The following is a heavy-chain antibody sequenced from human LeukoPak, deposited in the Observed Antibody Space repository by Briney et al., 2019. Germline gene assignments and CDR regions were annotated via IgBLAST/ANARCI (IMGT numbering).Heavy chain of an antibody. J-gene: IGHJ4*02. CDR2: IYYSGST. CDR3: ARGATYNWNYRHFDY. Sequence: SETLSLTCTVSGDSISSGDHYWSWIRQPPGKGLEWIGYIYYSGSTHYNPSLKSRVTISVDTSKNQFSLKLSSVTAADTAVYYCARGATYNWNYRHFDYWGQGTLVTVSS. CDR1: GDSISSGDHY. V-gene: IGHV4-30-4*01. D-gene: IGHD1-7*01.